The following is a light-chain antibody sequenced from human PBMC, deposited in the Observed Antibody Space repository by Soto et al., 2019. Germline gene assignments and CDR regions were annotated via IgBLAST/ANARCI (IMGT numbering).Light chain of an antibody. J-gene: IGKJ1*01. CDR1: QSVSSSY. CDR2: GAS. V-gene: IGKV3-20*01. Sequence: EIVLTQSPGTLSLSPGERATLSCRASQSVSSSYLAWYQQKPGQAPRLLIYGASSRATGIPDRFSGSGSGTEFTLNISSLQSEDFAVYYCQQYGSSRTFGQGTKVDIK. CDR3: QQYGSSRT.